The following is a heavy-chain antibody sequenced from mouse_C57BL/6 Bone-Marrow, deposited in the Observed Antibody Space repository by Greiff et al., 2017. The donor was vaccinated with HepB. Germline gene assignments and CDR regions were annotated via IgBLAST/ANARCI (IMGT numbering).Heavy chain of an antibody. J-gene: IGHJ3*01. D-gene: IGHD1-1*01. CDR3: ARNDNGSSWFAY. V-gene: IGHV1-72*01. Sequence: QVQLQQPGAELVKPGASVKLSCKASGYTFTSYWMHWVKQRPGRGLEWIGRFDPTSGGTKYNEKFKSKATLTVDKPSSTAYMQLSRLTSEDSAVYYCARNDNGSSWFAYWGQGTLVTVSA. CDR1: GYTFTSYW. CDR2: FDPTSGGT.